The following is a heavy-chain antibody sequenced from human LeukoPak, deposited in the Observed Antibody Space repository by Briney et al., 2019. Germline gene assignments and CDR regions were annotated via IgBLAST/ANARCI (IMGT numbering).Heavy chain of an antibody. CDR1: GDSISNYY. CDR3: ARGPHYALDY. V-gene: IGHV4-59*01. Sequence: SSETLSLTCTVSGDSISNYYWSWIRQPPGKGLEWIGYIYYSGSTNYNPSLKSRVTISVDTSKNQFSLKLSSVTAADTAVYYCARGPHYALDYWGQGILVAHSS. D-gene: IGHD4-17*01. CDR2: IYYSGST. J-gene: IGHJ4*02.